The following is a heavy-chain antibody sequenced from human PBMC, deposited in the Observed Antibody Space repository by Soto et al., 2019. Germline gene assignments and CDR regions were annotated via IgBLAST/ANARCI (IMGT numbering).Heavy chain of an antibody. J-gene: IGHJ4*02. Sequence: EVQLVESGGGLVKPGGSLRLSCAASGFTFSNAWMSWVRQAPGKGLEWVGRIKSNTDGGTTDYAAPVKGRFTISRDDSKNTLYLEINRRKSEDAGVYYCTGSSGDGFWGQGPLVTVSA. CDR3: TGSSGDGF. CDR2: IKSNTDGGTT. CDR1: GFTFSNAW. D-gene: IGHD6-13*01. V-gene: IGHV3-15*01.